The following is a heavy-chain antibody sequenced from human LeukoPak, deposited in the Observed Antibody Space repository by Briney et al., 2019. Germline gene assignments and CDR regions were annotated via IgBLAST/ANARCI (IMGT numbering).Heavy chain of an antibody. CDR3: AKEREMATRYYFDY. J-gene: IGHJ4*02. Sequence: PGRSLRLSCAASGFTLGSYGMHWVRQAPGKGLEWVASISYDGSNEYYGDSVKGRFSVSRDNSKNTLYLRMNSLRAEDTAVYYCAKEREMATRYYFDYWGQGTLVTVSS. CDR2: ISYDGSNE. V-gene: IGHV3-30*18. CDR1: GFTLGSYG. D-gene: IGHD5-24*01.